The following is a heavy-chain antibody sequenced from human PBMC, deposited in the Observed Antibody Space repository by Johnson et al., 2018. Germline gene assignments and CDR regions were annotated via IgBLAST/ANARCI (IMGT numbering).Heavy chain of an antibody. CDR2: ISYAGSNK. D-gene: IGHD6-13*01. J-gene: IGHJ1*01. CDR1: GFTFSSYG. CDR3: AKDPGSSSWYWAEYFQH. Sequence: QVQLLESGGGVVQXGRSLRLXCAASGFTFSSYGMHWVRQAPGKGLEWVAVISYAGSNKYYADSVKGRFTISRDNSKNTLYLQMNSLRAEDTAVYYCAKDPGSSSWYWAEYFQHWGQGTLVTVSS. V-gene: IGHV3-30*18.